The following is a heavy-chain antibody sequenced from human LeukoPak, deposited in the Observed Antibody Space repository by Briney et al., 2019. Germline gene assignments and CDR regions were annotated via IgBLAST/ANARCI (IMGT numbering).Heavy chain of an antibody. D-gene: IGHD3-22*01. CDR3: ARADTSGYPA. Sequence: GGSLRLSCAASGFTFSSYSMNRVRQAPGKGLEWVSSITSSSSYIFYTDSAKGRFTISRDNAKNSLYLQMNSLRAEDTAVYYCARADTSGYPAWGQGTLVTVSS. J-gene: IGHJ5*02. V-gene: IGHV3-21*01. CDR1: GFTFSSYS. CDR2: ITSSSSYI.